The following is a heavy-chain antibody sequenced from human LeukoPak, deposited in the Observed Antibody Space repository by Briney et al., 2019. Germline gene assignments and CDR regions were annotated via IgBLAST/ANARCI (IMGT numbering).Heavy chain of an antibody. J-gene: IGHJ1*01. Sequence: GGSLRLSCAASGFTFSGYWMRWVRQAPGKGLEWVANTNQDGSEKYYVDSVKGRFTISRDNAKNSLFLQMGSLRVEDTAVYYCARESTAGYNSSWYGFRNWGQGTLVSVSS. CDR2: TNQDGSEK. V-gene: IGHV3-7*03. CDR3: ARESTAGYNSSWYGFRN. D-gene: IGHD6-13*01. CDR1: GFTFSGYW.